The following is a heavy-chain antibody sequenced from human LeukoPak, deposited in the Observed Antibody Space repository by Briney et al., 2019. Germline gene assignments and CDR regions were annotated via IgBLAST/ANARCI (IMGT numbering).Heavy chain of an antibody. Sequence: PGGSLRLSCTASGFTFGDYAMSWVRQAPGKGLEWVGFIRSKAYGGTTEYAASVKGRFTISRDDSKSIAYLQMNSLKTEDTAVYYRTSLSGYSYGYADYWGQGTLVTVSS. V-gene: IGHV3-49*04. D-gene: IGHD5-18*01. CDR2: IRSKAYGGTT. CDR3: TSLSGYSYGYADY. J-gene: IGHJ4*02. CDR1: GFTFGDYA.